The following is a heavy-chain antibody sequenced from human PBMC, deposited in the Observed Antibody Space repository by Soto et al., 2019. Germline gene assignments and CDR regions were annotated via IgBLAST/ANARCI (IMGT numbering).Heavy chain of an antibody. CDR2: IWYDGSNK. J-gene: IGHJ4*02. D-gene: IGHD3-22*01. CDR3: ATEYYYDSSGYHFDY. CDR1: GFTFSSYG. V-gene: IGHV3-33*01. Sequence: GGSLRLSCAASGFTFSSYGMHWVRQAPGKGLEWVAVIWYDGSNKYYADSVKGRFTISRDNSKNTLYLQMNSLRAEDTAVYYCATEYYYDSSGYHFDYWGQGTLVTVSS.